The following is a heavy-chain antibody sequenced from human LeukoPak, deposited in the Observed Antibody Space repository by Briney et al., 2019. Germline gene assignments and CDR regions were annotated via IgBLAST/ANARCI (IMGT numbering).Heavy chain of an antibody. V-gene: IGHV4-38-2*02. CDR3: ARGEVGEFDH. CDR1: GYSISRAYN. CDR2: ISHSGST. J-gene: IGHJ4*02. D-gene: IGHD1-26*01. Sequence: SETLSLTCTVSGYSISRAYNWGWIRQSPGKGLEWIGSISHSGSTYYNPSLKSRVTISVDTSKNNFSLKLSSVTAPDTAVYFCARGEVGEFDHWGQGTLVTVSS.